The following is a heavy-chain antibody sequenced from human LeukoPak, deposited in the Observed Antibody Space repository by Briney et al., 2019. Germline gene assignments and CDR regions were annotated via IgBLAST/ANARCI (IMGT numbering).Heavy chain of an antibody. CDR1: GFTFSDHY. J-gene: IGHJ4*02. D-gene: IGHD2-15*01. Sequence: GGSLRLSCAASGFTFSDHYMDWVRQASGKGLEWVGRIDTRDKSSATAYAASVRGRFTISRDDSKSTAYLQMSGLKSEDTAVYFCTRDGGSWSHLDFWGQGALVTVSS. CDR3: TRDGGSWSHLDF. CDR2: IDTRDKSSAT. V-gene: IGHV3-73*01.